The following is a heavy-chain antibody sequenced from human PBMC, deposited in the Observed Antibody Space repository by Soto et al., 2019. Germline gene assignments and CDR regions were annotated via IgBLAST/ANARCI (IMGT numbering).Heavy chain of an antibody. CDR3: ARLNTGWYFDL. Sequence: QVQLVESGGGVVQPGRSLRLSCAASGFTFSNFGMHWVRQAPGKGLEWVAVIWYDGSNEYYPDSVKGRFTISRDNSKNTLYLQMNSLGAEDTAVYYCARLNTGWYFDLWGRGTLVTVSS. J-gene: IGHJ2*01. CDR2: IWYDGSNE. V-gene: IGHV3-33*01. D-gene: IGHD4-17*01. CDR1: GFTFSNFG.